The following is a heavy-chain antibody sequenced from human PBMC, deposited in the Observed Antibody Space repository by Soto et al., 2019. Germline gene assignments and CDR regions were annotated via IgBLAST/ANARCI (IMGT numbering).Heavy chain of an antibody. CDR1: GGSISSGDYY. CDR2: IYYSGST. V-gene: IGHV4-30-4*01. Sequence: PSETLSLTCTVSGGSISSGDYYWSWLRQPPGKGLEWIGYIYYSGSTYYNPSLKSRVTISVDTSKNQFSLKLSSVTAADTAVYYCAGYDSSGYDRGGAFDIWCQGTMVTVSS. CDR3: AGYDSSGYDRGGAFDI. D-gene: IGHD3-22*01. J-gene: IGHJ3*02.